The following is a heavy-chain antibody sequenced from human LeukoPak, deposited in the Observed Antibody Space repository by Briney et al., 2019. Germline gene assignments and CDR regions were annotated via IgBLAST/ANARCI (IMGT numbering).Heavy chain of an antibody. D-gene: IGHD3-10*01. Sequence: SETLSLTCTVSGGSISSHYWSWIRQPPGKGLEWIGYIYYSGSTNYNPSLKSRVTISVDTSRNQFSLKLSSVTAADTAVYYCARVPPFGESYYYYYYMDVWGEGTTVTVSS. CDR1: GGSISSHY. CDR2: IYYSGST. V-gene: IGHV4-59*11. J-gene: IGHJ6*03. CDR3: ARVPPFGESYYYYYYMDV.